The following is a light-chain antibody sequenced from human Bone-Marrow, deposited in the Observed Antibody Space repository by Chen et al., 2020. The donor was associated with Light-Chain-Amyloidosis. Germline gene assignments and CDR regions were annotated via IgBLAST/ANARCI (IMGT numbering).Light chain of an antibody. CDR3: LQYHSYSWT. CDR2: DAS. J-gene: IGKJ1*01. V-gene: IGKV1-5*01. Sequence: DIQMTQSPSTLSASVGDRVTITCRASQTINNWLAWYQQKPGKAPKLLIFDASSLESGVPSRFSGSGSGTQFTLTISSLQPEDFATYHCLQYHSYSWTFGQGTKVEIK. CDR1: QTINNW.